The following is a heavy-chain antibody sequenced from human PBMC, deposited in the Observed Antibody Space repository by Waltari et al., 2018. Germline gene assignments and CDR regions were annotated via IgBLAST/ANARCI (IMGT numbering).Heavy chain of an antibody. CDR1: QYTFTNSL. CDR3: ARELGGTAFDY. CDR2: IHPSDST. D-gene: IGHD6-19*01. Sequence: QVQLVQSGAEVRKPGASVKISCQASQYTFTNSLMHWVRQAPGQGLEWMGAIHPSDSTDYAQQVQGRITVTRVTSPGTVYMLLSDLRSDDXXGYYCARELGGTAFDYWGQGTLVTVSS. V-gene: IGHV1-46*01. J-gene: IGHJ4*02.